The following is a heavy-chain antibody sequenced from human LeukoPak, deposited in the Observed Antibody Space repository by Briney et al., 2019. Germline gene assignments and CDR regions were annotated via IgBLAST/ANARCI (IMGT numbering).Heavy chain of an antibody. CDR1: GFSLSTSGVG. D-gene: IGHD3-9*01. CDR3: AHTSSLTVKDY. Sequence: SGPTLVKPPQTLTLTCTFSGFSLSTSGVGVGWIRQPPGKALEWLALIYWNDDKRYSPSLKSRLTITKDTSKNQVVLTMTNMDPVDTATYYRAHTSSLTVKDYWGQGTLVTVSS. CDR2: IYWNDDK. V-gene: IGHV2-5*01. J-gene: IGHJ4*02.